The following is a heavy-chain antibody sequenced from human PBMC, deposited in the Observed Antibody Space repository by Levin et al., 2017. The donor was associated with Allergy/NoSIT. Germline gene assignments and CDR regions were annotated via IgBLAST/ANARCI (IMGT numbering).Heavy chain of an antibody. D-gene: IGHD3-3*01. Sequence: ASVKVSCKASGYTFTSYYMHWVRQAPGQGLEWMGIINPSGGSTSYAQKFQGRVTMTRDTSTSTVYMELSSLRSEDTAVYYCARRYYDFWSGYQTFDYWGQGTLVTVSS. CDR3: ARRYYDFWSGYQTFDY. V-gene: IGHV1-46*01. J-gene: IGHJ4*02. CDR1: GYTFTSYY. CDR2: INPSGGST.